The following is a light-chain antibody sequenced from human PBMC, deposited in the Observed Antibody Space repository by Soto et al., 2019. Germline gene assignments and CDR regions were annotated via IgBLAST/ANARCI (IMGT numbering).Light chain of an antibody. CDR2: GAS. CDR1: QSVSSSY. V-gene: IGKV3-20*01. CDR3: QQYGSSPLFT. J-gene: IGKJ3*01. Sequence: EIVLTQSPGTLSLSPGERATLSCRASQSVSSSYLAWFQQKPGQAPRLLIYGASGRATGIPYRFSGSGSGKDFTLTISRLEPEDFAVYYCQQYGSSPLFTFGPGTKVDIK.